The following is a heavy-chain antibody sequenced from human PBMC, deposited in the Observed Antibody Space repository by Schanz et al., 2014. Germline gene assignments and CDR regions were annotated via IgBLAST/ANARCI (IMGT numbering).Heavy chain of an antibody. CDR1: GYTFTAYF. D-gene: IGHD1-26*01. V-gene: IGHV1-18*04. J-gene: IGHJ4*02. CDR3: ARDRDQWDGNYLDY. Sequence: QVQLVQSGAEVKQPGASVKVSCKASGYTFTAYFIHWVRQAPGQGLEWMGWIGGSDGNTNFAQKFQGRVTMTTDTSTSTVYMELRSLTSDDSAVYYCARDRDQWDGNYLDYWGQGTLVTVSS. CDR2: IGGSDGNT.